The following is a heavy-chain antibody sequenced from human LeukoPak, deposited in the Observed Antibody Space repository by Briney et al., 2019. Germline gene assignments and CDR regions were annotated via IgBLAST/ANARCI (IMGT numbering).Heavy chain of an antibody. Sequence: ASVKLSCKASGYSFTCQGMNRGRQAPGQGLEWMGWFNTDSGNPTYDQGFTGRFVFSLDSSVSTASLQISNLMPEDTAKYYCAREILRFDISGEGTMVIVSS. V-gene: IGHV7-4-1*02. CDR3: AREILRFDI. CDR1: GYSFTCQG. CDR2: FNTDSGNP. J-gene: IGHJ3*02.